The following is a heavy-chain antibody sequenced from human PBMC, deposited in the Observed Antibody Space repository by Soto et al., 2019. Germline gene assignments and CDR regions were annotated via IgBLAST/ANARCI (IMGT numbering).Heavy chain of an antibody. CDR1: GGTFSSYA. Sequence: SVKVSCKASGGTFSSYAISWVRQAPGQGLEWMGGIIPIFGTANYAQKFQGRVTITADESTSTAYMELSSLRSEDTAVYYCARWGKDIVVVPAAIPYYYYYYGMDVWGQGTTVTVSS. CDR3: ARWGKDIVVVPAAIPYYYYYYGMDV. V-gene: IGHV1-69*13. CDR2: IIPIFGTA. J-gene: IGHJ6*02. D-gene: IGHD2-2*02.